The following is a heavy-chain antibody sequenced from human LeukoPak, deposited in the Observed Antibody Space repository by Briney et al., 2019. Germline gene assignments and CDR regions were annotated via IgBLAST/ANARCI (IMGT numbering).Heavy chain of an antibody. Sequence: GASVKVSCKASGGTFSSYAISWVRQAPGQGLEWMGRIIPILGIANYAQKFQGRVTITADKSTSTAYMELSSLRSEDTAVYYCARDRGIVGATFDYWGQRTLVTVSS. D-gene: IGHD1-26*01. CDR3: ARDRGIVGATFDY. CDR2: IIPILGIA. J-gene: IGHJ4*02. V-gene: IGHV1-69*04. CDR1: GGTFSSYA.